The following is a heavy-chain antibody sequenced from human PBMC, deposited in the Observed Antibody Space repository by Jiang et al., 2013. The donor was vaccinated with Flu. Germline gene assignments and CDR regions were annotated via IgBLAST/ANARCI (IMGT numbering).Heavy chain of an antibody. CDR3: ARHSGGYYENFFDY. CDR2: VSQSGTT. D-gene: IGHD3-22*01. CDR1: GVSISDTNW. J-gene: IGHJ4*02. V-gene: IGHV4-4*02. Sequence: GPGLVKPSGTLSLTCAVSGVSISDTNWWSWVRQPPGKGLDWIGEVSQSGTTNYNPSLKRRVSISVDKSKNQLSLILKSVTAADTAVYFCARHSGGYYENFFDYWGQGSRVTVSS.